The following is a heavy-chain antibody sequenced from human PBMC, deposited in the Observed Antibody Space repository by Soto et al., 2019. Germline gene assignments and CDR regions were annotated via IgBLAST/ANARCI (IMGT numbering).Heavy chain of an antibody. CDR2: IYSGGST. J-gene: IGHJ4*02. CDR1: GFTVSSNY. Sequence: QPGGSLRLSCAASGFTVSSNYMSWVRQAPGKGLEWVSVIYSGGSTYYADSVKGRFTISRDNSKNTLYLQMNSLRAEDTAVYYCARFGCSGGSCSDYWGQGTLVTVSS. D-gene: IGHD2-15*01. V-gene: IGHV3-66*01. CDR3: ARFGCSGGSCSDY.